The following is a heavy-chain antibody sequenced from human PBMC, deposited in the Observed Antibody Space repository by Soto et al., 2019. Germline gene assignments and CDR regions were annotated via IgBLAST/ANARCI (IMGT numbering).Heavy chain of an antibody. CDR1: GFTFSDYG. J-gene: IGHJ4*02. V-gene: IGHV3-23*01. CDR2: VNNAGTNT. Sequence: VGSLRLSCVAYGFTFSDYGMSWVRQAPGKGPDWVSTVNNAGTNTHYADSVKGRFTISRDNSKTSLYLQMNNPRVDDTAIYYCARDTGCSDEMFDYWSQGTQVTVSS. D-gene: IGHD2-21*01. CDR3: ARDTGCSDEMFDY.